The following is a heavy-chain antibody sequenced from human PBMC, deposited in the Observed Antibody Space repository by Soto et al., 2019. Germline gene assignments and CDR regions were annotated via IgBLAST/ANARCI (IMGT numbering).Heavy chain of an antibody. CDR2: VRGDNGHT. Sequence: QVQLVQSGAEVKKPGASVKVSCKASGYTFTTHGISWVRQVPGQGLEWMGWVRGDNGHTNYAQSLQGRVTMTTDTSTNTAYMGLRSLRSDATAVYYCARDLGCRRSGTCYREWFDPWGQGTLVTVSS. CDR3: ARDLGCRRSGTCYREWFDP. CDR1: GYTFTTHG. J-gene: IGHJ5*02. V-gene: IGHV1-18*01. D-gene: IGHD1-26*01.